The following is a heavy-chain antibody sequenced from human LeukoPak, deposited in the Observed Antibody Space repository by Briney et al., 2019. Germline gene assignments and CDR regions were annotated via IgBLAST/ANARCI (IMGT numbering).Heavy chain of an antibody. CDR3: ARDQSWGYYYYGMDV. D-gene: IGHD1-26*01. Sequence: ASVKVSCKASGYTFTGFYMHWVRQAPGQGLEWMGWINPNSGGTNYAQKFQGWVTMTRDTSISTAYMELSRLRSDDTAVYYCARDQSWGYYYYGMDVWGQGTTVTVSS. V-gene: IGHV1-2*04. CDR2: INPNSGGT. CDR1: GYTFTGFY. J-gene: IGHJ6*02.